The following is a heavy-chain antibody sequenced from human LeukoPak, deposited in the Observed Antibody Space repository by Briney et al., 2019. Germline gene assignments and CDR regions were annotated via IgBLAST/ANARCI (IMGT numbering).Heavy chain of an antibody. CDR1: GGSFSGYY. CDR3: ARVAQKLERITVAGTSEWRANWYFDL. D-gene: IGHD6-19*01. J-gene: IGHJ2*01. V-gene: IGHV4-59*10. CDR2: IYTSGST. Sequence: SETLSLTCAVYGGSFSGYYWSWIRQPAGKGLEWIGHIYTSGSTNYNPSLKSRVTMSVDTSKNQFSLKLNSVTAADTAVYYCARVAQKLERITVAGTSEWRANWYFDLWGRGTLVTVSS.